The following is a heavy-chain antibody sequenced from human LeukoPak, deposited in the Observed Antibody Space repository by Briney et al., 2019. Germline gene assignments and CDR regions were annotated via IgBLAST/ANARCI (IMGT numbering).Heavy chain of an antibody. V-gene: IGHV1-58*01. D-gene: IGHD3-10*01. Sequence: SVKVSCKASGFTFTSSAVQWVRQARGQRLEWIGWIVVGSGNTNYAEKFQERVTITRDMSTSTAYMELSSLRSEDTAVYYCAADPLFNYYGSGGYPNPDYWGQGTLVTVSS. CDR1: GFTFTSSA. CDR3: AADPLFNYYGSGGYPNPDY. J-gene: IGHJ4*02. CDR2: IVVGSGNT.